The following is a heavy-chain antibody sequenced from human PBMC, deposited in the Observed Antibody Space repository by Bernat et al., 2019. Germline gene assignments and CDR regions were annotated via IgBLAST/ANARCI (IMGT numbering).Heavy chain of an antibody. J-gene: IGHJ5*02. V-gene: IGHV3-66*01. Sequence: EVQLVESGGGLVQPGGSLRLSCAASGFTVSNNYMSWVRHAPGKGLEWVSVIYSGGGTSYADSVKGRFTISRDNSKNTVHLQMNSLRVEDTAVYYCASNSPFDPWGQGTLVTVSS. CDR2: IYSGGGT. CDR3: ASNSPFDP. CDR1: GFTVSNNY.